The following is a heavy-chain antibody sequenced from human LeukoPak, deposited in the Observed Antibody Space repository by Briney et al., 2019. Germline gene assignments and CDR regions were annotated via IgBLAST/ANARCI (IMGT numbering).Heavy chain of an antibody. Sequence: PSETLSLTCTVSGGSISSYYWSWIRQPPGKGLEWIGYIYYSGGTNYNPSLKSRVTISVDTSKNQFSLKLSSVTAADKAVYYCAGSRVLVYATYFDYWGPGTLVTVSS. CDR2: IYYSGGT. CDR1: GGSISSYY. V-gene: IGHV4-59*01. J-gene: IGHJ4*02. D-gene: IGHD2-8*01. CDR3: AGSRVLVYATYFDY.